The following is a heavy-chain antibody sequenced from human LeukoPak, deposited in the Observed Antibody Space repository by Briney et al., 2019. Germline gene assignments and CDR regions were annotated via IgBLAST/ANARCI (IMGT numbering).Heavy chain of an antibody. CDR1: HFVFSSYW. CDR2: IRQDGDEK. D-gene: IGHD3-22*01. V-gene: IGHV3-7*01. CDR3: ARTLVVVMYYGMDV. Sequence: PGGSLRLSCAASHFVFSSYWMSCVRQTPGKGLEWVASIRQDGDEKYYVESVKGRFTISRDNSKNTLYLQMNSLRAEDTAVYYCARTLVVVMYYGMDVWGQGTTVTVSS. J-gene: IGHJ6*02.